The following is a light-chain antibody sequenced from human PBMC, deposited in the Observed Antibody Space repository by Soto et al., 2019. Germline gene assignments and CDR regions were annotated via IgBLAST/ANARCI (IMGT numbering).Light chain of an antibody. CDR1: QGISSW. V-gene: IGKV1-12*01. J-gene: IGKJ5*01. Sequence: DIQMTQSPSSVSASVGDRVTITCRASQGISSWLAWYQKKPGKAPNLLIYAASSLQSGVPSRFSGSEAGTDFTRTISSLQPEDCAIDCCQQANSFPITFGQGTRRESK. CDR2: AAS. CDR3: QQANSFPIT.